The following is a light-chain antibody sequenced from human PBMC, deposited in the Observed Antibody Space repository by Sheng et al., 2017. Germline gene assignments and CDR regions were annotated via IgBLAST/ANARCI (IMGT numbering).Light chain of an antibody. CDR2: KDT. J-gene: IGLJ1*01. V-gene: IGLV3-25*03. Sequence: SYDLTQSPTLSVSPGQTARITCSRDALAERNIFYWYQQKTGQAPVLVIYKDTERPSGIPERFSGSSVGTEVTLTISGVQAEDEADYYCQSADSSGSYVFGTGTKVTVL. CDR3: QSADSSGSYV. CDR1: ALAERN.